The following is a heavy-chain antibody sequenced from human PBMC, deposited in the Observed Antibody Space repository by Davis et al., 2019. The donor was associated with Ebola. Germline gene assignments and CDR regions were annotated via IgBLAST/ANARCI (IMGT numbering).Heavy chain of an antibody. CDR1: GGSFSGYY. CDR2: INHSGST. D-gene: IGHD6-19*01. Sequence: PSETLSLTCAVYGGSFSGYYWSWIRQPPGKGLEWIGEINHSGSTNYNPSLKSRVTISVDTSKNQFSLKLSSVTAADTAVYYCARGYSGWYSSYYYYYGMDVWGQGTTVTVSS. J-gene: IGHJ6*02. V-gene: IGHV4-34*01. CDR3: ARGYSGWYSSYYYYYGMDV.